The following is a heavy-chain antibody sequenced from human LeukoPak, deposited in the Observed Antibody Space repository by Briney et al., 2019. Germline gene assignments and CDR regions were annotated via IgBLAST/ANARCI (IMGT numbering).Heavy chain of an antibody. D-gene: IGHD3-22*01. CDR2: ISGSGGST. CDR1: GFTFSSCA. V-gene: IGHV3-23*01. J-gene: IGHJ4*02. Sequence: PRGSLRLSCAASGFTFSSCAMNWVRQAPGKGLEWVSGISGSGGSTSYADSVKGRFTISRDNSKNTLYLQMNSLRAEDTAVYYCAKDSRYYHDSSGYYDYWGQGTLVTVSS. CDR3: AKDSRYYHDSSGYYDY.